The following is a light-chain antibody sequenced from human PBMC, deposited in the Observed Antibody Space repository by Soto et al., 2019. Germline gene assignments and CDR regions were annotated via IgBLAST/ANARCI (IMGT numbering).Light chain of an antibody. Sequence: EIVMTQTPATLSVSPGERATLSCRASLSVSRNLAWYQQKPGQAPRLLIFDASTRATGIPARFSGSGSGTEFTLTITSLQSEDFAVYYCQQYNAWPRTFGQGTKVDI. J-gene: IGKJ1*01. CDR3: QQYNAWPRT. CDR2: DAS. CDR1: LSVSRN. V-gene: IGKV3-15*01.